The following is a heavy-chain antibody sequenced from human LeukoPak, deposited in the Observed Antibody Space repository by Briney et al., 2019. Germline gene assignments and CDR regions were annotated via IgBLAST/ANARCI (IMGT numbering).Heavy chain of an antibody. V-gene: IGHV3-23*01. CDR3: AKAVGGGRDAYDI. CDR1: GFSFGRHA. J-gene: IGHJ3*02. Sequence: GGSLRLSCVASGFSFGRHAMNWVRQAPVKGLEWVASIFDSGAPTYYADSVKGRFTISRDNSKNTLYVQMESLRAEDTAIYYCAKAVGGGRDAYDIWGQGTMVTVSS. CDR2: IFDSGAPT. D-gene: IGHD3-16*01.